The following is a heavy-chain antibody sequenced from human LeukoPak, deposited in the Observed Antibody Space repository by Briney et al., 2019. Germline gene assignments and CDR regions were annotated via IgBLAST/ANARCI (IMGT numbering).Heavy chain of an antibody. V-gene: IGHV1-2*02. J-gene: IGHJ4*02. CDR1: GYTFTGYY. CDR2: INPNSGGT. CDR3: ARDILTSSLRWNPLVVPAEPAAGS. Sequence: ASVKVSCKASGYTFTGYYMHWVRQAPGQGLEWMGWINPNSGGTNYAQKFQGRVTMTRDTSISTAYMELSRLRSDDTAVYYCARDILTSSLRWNPLVVPAEPAAGSWGQGTLVTVSS. D-gene: IGHD2-2*01.